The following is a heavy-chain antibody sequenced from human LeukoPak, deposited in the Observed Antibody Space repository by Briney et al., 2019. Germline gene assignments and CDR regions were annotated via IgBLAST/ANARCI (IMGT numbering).Heavy chain of an antibody. V-gene: IGHV3-9*01. CDR1: GFTFDDYA. CDR2: ISWNSGSI. J-gene: IGHJ3*02. Sequence: GRSLRLSCAASGFTFDDYAMHWVRQAPGKGLEWVSGISWNSGSIGYADSVKGRFTISRDNAKNSLYLQMNSLRAEDTALYYCAKVGMTDAFDIWGQGTMVTVSS. CDR3: AKVGMTDAFDI. D-gene: IGHD7-27*01.